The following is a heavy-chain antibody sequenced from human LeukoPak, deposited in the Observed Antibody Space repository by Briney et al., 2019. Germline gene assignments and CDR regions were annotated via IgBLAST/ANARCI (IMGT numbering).Heavy chain of an antibody. CDR3: VRVIELST. CDR1: GFNFGDSA. D-gene: IGHD3-16*02. Sequence: GGSLRLSCAASGFNFGDSAMSWVRQTPRKGLEWVSLISFNGRNTYYGDSVKGRFTISRDNSKDTVYLQMNSLRAEDTAIFYCVRVIELSTWGTGTMVTVSS. CDR2: ISFNGRNT. J-gene: IGHJ3*01. V-gene: IGHV3-23*01.